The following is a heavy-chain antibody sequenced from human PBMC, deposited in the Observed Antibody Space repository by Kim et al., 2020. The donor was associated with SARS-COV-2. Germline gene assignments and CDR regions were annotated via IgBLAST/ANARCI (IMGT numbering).Heavy chain of an antibody. Sequence: GGSLRLSCAASGFTFSSYAMHWVRQAPGKGLEWVAVISYDGSNKYYADSVKGRFTISRDNSKNTLYLQMNSLRAEDTAVYYCARALGSLYYGMDVWGQGTTVTVSS. J-gene: IGHJ6*02. CDR2: ISYDGSNK. V-gene: IGHV3-30-3*01. CDR1: GFTFSSYA. D-gene: IGHD6-13*01. CDR3: ARALGSLYYGMDV.